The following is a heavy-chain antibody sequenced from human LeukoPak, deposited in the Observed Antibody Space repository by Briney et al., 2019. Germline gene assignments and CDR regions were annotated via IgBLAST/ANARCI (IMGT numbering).Heavy chain of an antibody. CDR3: SKEWPYCRSTSCPNYFFDI. Sequence: PGGSLRLSCAASGFTFSSYSMNWVRQAPGKGLEWVSYISSSSSTIYYADSVKGRFTISRDNAKNSLYLQMDSLRAEDTAVYYFSKEWPYCRSTSCPNYFFDIWGQGTMGTGSS. CDR2: ISSSSSTI. D-gene: IGHD2-2*01. J-gene: IGHJ3*02. CDR1: GFTFSSYS. V-gene: IGHV3-48*04.